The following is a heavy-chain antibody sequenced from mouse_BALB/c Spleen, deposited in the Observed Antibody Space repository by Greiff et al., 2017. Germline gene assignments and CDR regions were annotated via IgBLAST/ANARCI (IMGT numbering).Heavy chain of an antibody. CDR1: GFTFSDYY. V-gene: IGHV5-4*02. Sequence: EVHLVDSGGGLVKPGGSLKLSCAASGFTFSDYYMYWVRQTPEKRLEWVATISDGGSYTYYPDSVKGRFTISRDNAKNNLYLQMSSLKSEDTAMYYCARAYYYGSSSWFAYWGQGTLVTVSA. J-gene: IGHJ3*01. CDR3: ARAYYYGSSSWFAY. CDR2: ISDGGSYT. D-gene: IGHD1-1*01.